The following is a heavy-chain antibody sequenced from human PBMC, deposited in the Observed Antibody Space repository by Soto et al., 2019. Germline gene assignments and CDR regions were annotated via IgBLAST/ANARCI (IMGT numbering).Heavy chain of an antibody. CDR2: ISSSSSYI. CDR1: GFTFSSYS. Sequence: PGGSLRLSCAASGFTFSSYSMNWVRQAPGKGLEWVSSISSSSSYIYYADSVKGRFTISRDNAKNSLYLQMNSLRAEDTAVYYRARESGSGYDLEGNDAIDIWGQGTMVTVSS. V-gene: IGHV3-21*01. D-gene: IGHD5-12*01. CDR3: ARESGSGYDLEGNDAIDI. J-gene: IGHJ3*02.